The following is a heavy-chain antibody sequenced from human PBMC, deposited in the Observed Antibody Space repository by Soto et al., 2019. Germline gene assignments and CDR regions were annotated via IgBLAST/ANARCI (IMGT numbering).Heavy chain of an antibody. CDR3: AKEHITMIVVPDAFDI. CDR1: GFTFSSYA. V-gene: IGHV3-23*01. D-gene: IGHD3-22*01. J-gene: IGHJ3*02. Sequence: GGSLRLSCAASGFTFSSYAMSWVRQAPGKGLEWVSAISGSGGSTYYEDSVKGRFTISRDNSKNTLYLQMNSLRAEDTAVYYCAKEHITMIVVPDAFDIWGQGTMVTVSS. CDR2: ISGSGGST.